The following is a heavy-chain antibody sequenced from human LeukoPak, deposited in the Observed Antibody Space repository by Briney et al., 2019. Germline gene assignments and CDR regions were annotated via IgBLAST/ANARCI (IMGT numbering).Heavy chain of an antibody. V-gene: IGHV4-34*01. Sequence: SETLSLTCAVYGGSFSGYYWSWIRQPPGKGLEWIGEINHSGSTNYNPSLKSRVTISVDTSKNQFPLKLSSVTAADTAVYYCAREVLYDAFDIWGQGTMVTVSS. CDR3: AREVLYDAFDI. J-gene: IGHJ3*02. CDR2: INHSGST. CDR1: GGSFSGYY.